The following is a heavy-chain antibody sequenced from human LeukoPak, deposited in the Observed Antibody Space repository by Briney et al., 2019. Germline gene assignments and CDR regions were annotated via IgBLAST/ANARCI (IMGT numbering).Heavy chain of an antibody. CDR1: VFTFRIYW. Sequence: GGSLGLSCAASVFTFRIYWMHWVRHAPGRGLVWVLHINSDGSSITYADAVKGRFTISRDNDKNTVHLQMISLRAEDTAVYHCAGGKRDGCMLFEYWGQGTLVTVSS. CDR3: AGGKRDGCMLFEY. CDR2: INSDGSSI. D-gene: IGHD5-24*01. J-gene: IGHJ4*02. V-gene: IGHV3-74*01.